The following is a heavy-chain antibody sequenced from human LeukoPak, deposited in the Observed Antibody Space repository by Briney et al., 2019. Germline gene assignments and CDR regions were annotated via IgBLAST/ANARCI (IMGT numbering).Heavy chain of an antibody. Sequence: PGGSLRLSCAASVFTVIRYWMSWVRPAPGEGLEWVSPLCGSGGRTYYADSVKGRFTISRDNSKNTLYLQMNSLRAEDTAVYYCAKDVSSWYFFDYWGQGTLVSVSS. CDR3: AKDVSSWYFFDY. D-gene: IGHD6-19*01. V-gene: IGHV3-23*01. CDR1: VFTVIRYW. J-gene: IGHJ4*02. CDR2: LCGSGGRT.